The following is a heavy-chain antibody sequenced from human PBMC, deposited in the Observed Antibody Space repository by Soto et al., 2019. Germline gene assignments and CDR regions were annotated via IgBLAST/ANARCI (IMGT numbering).Heavy chain of an antibody. V-gene: IGHV3-33*01. CDR3: ARARDYGVYGMDV. CDR1: GFTFSSYG. Sequence: HPGGSLRLSCAASGFTFSSYGMHWVRQAPGKGLEWVAVIWYDGSNKYYADSVKGRFTISRDNSKNTLYLQMNSLRAEDTAVYYCARARDYGVYGMDVWGQGTTVTVSS. J-gene: IGHJ6*02. D-gene: IGHD4-17*01. CDR2: IWYDGSNK.